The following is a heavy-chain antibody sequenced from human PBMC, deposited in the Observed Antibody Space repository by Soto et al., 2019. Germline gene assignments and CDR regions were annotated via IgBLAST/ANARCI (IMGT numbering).Heavy chain of an antibody. D-gene: IGHD6-19*01. Sequence: QIQLVQSGPEVKKPGASVKVSCKASGYTFSSYGISWVRQAPGQGLAWLGWISAYKGNTNYAQKIQGRVTMTTHTPPSTAYKKLRNLSAADTAVKCWAMDGGAVAGTWLGYGGQGTLVTVSS. CDR1: GYTFSSYG. CDR3: AMDGGAVAGTWLGY. CDR2: ISAYKGNT. J-gene: IGHJ4*02. V-gene: IGHV1-18*01.